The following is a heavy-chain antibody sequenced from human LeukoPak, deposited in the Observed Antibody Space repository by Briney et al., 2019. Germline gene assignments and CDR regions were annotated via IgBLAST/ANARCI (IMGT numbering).Heavy chain of an antibody. CDR2: IDHSGTT. V-gene: IGHV4-39*07. D-gene: IGHD2-2*01. J-gene: IGHJ5*02. CDR1: GGSISSGGYY. Sequence: SETLSLTCTVSGGSISSGGYYWGWIRQAPGQGLEWIGTIDHSGTTYYNPSLESRVTISVDTSKNQFSLKLSSVTAADTAVYYCARGRGRRDIVVVPAARRYNWFDPWGQGTLVTVSS. CDR3: ARGRGRRDIVVVPAARRYNWFDP.